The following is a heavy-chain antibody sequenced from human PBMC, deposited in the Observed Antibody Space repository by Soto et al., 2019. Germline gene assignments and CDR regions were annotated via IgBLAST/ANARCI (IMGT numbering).Heavy chain of an antibody. CDR2: IYYSGST. CDR1: GGSISRYY. D-gene: IGHD6-13*01. V-gene: IGHV4-59*08. CDR3: ASSIAAENYYYYMDV. J-gene: IGHJ6*03. Sequence: SETLSLTCTVSGGSISRYYWSWIRQPPGKGLEWIGYIYYSGSTNYNPSLKSRVTISVDTSKNQFSLKLSSVTAADTAVYYCASSIAAENYYYYMDVWGKGTTVTVSS.